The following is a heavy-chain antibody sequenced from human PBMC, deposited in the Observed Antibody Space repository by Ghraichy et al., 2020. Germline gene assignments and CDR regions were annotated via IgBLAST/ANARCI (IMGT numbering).Heavy chain of an antibody. CDR2: INPNSGGT. CDR1: GYTFTGYY. Sequence: ASVKVSCKASGYTFTGYYMHWVRQAPGQGLEWMGWINPNSGGTNYAQKFQGRVTMTRDTSISTAYMELSRLRSDDTAVYYCAREEPYLYGMDVWGQGTTVTISS. J-gene: IGHJ6*02. V-gene: IGHV1-2*02. CDR3: AREEPYLYGMDV. D-gene: IGHD1-26*01.